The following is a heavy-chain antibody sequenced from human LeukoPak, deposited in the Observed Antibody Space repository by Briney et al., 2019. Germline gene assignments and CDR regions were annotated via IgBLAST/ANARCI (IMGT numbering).Heavy chain of an antibody. V-gene: IGHV3-11*01. J-gene: IGHJ6*02. Sequence: GGSLRLSCAASGFPFRDYYMTWIRQAPGKGLEWISYISRSGDSLYYADSVEGRFTISRDNAKNSLFLEMNSLRADDTAVYYCAREVIIFPDYYYYGMDVWGQGTTVTVSS. CDR2: ISRSGDSL. CDR3: AREVIIFPDYYYYGMDV. D-gene: IGHD3-9*01. CDR1: GFPFRDYY.